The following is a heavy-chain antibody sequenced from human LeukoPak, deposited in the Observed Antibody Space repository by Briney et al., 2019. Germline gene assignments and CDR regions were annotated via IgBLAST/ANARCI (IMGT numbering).Heavy chain of an antibody. CDR2: IYSGGST. J-gene: IGHJ4*02. V-gene: IGHV3-53*01. Sequence: GGSLRLSCAASGFTVSSNYMSWVRQAPGKGLEWVSVIYSGGSTYYADSVEGRFTISRDNSKNTLYLQMNSLRAEDTAVYYCARDGGGNPHSTFSFDYWGQGTLVTVSS. D-gene: IGHD2-15*01. CDR1: GFTVSSNY. CDR3: ARDGGGNPHSTFSFDY.